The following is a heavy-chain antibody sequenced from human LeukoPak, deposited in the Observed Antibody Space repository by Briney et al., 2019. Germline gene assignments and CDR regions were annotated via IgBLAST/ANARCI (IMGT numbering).Heavy chain of an antibody. CDR3: ARAGVGARFEDY. D-gene: IGHD1-26*01. Sequence: GGSLRLSCVASGLTVSNHWMSWVRQAPGKGLEWVANIREERGQEYYVDSVKGRFTISKNSAKNSLYLQMNSLRDEDTAVYYCARAGVGARFEDYWGQGTLVTVSS. J-gene: IGHJ4*02. V-gene: IGHV3-7*01. CDR1: GLTVSNHW. CDR2: IREERGQE.